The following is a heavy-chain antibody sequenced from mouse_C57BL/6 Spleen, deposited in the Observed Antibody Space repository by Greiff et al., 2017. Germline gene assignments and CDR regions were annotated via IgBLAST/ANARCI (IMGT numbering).Heavy chain of an antibody. CDR3: ARRVEAYAMDY. V-gene: IGHV5-17*01. Sequence: EVKLMESGGGLVKPGGSLKLSCAASGFTFSDYGMHWVRQAPEKGLEWVAYISSGSSTIYYADTVKGRVTISRDNAKNTLFLQMTSLRSEDTAMYYCARRVEAYAMDYWGQGTSVTVSS. J-gene: IGHJ4*01. CDR2: ISSGSSTI. CDR1: GFTFSDYG.